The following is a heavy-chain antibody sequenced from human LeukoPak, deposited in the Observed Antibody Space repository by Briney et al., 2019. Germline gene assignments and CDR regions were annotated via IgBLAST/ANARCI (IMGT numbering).Heavy chain of an antibody. CDR3: GRPITSGWTFPFDY. Sequence: GGSLRLSCAASGFSFSDYSMNWVRQAPGKGLEWVSYISSGTNTIYYADSVKGRFIISRDNAKNSLYLQMNSLRDEDTAVYYCGRPITSGWTFPFDYWGQGIVVTVSS. CDR2: ISSGTNTI. D-gene: IGHD6-19*01. J-gene: IGHJ4*02. CDR1: GFSFSDYS. V-gene: IGHV3-48*02.